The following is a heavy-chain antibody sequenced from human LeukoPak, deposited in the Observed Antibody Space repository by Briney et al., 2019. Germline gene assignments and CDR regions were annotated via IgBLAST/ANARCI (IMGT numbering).Heavy chain of an antibody. CDR1: GGSISSYY. D-gene: IGHD1-26*01. CDR2: VYCSGST. V-gene: IGHV4-59*01. J-gene: IGHJ4*02. CDR3: ASVGWDRRLYY. Sequence: SETLSLTCTVSGGSISSYYWSWIRQPPGKGLECIGYVYCSGSTNYNPSLKSRVTISVDMSKNQFSLKLSSVTAADTAVYYCASVGWDRRLYYWGQGTLVTVSS.